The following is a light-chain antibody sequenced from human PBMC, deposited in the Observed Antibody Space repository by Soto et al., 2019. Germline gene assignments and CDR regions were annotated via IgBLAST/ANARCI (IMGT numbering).Light chain of an antibody. V-gene: IGKV1-5*01. CDR1: QSISSR. J-gene: IGKJ1*01. CDR2: DAS. Sequence: DIQMTQSPSTLSASLGDRVTITCRASQSISSRLAWYQQKPGKAPKFLIYDASSLESGVPSRFSGSGSGTEFTLTISSLQPDDFATYYCQQYNSYPSTFGQGTKVDIK. CDR3: QQYNSYPST.